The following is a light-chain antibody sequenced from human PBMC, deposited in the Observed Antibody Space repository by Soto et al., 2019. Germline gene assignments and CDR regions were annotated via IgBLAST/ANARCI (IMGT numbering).Light chain of an antibody. J-gene: IGLJ1*01. V-gene: IGLV2-14*01. CDR1: SSDVGGHND. CDR3: CSYTSDITPYV. Sequence: QSALTQPASVSGSPGQSITISCTGTSSDVGGHNDVSWYQQHPGKAPKPLIYAVSNRPSGVSNRFSGSKSGNTASLTISGLQAEDEADYYCCSYTSDITPYVFGTGTKVTVL. CDR2: AVS.